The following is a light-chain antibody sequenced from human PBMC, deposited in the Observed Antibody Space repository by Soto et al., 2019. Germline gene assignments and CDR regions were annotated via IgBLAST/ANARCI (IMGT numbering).Light chain of an antibody. CDR3: QQYNSWPPIT. CDR1: QSVRSK. J-gene: IGKJ5*01. V-gene: IGKV3-15*01. Sequence: EIGMTQSPATLSVSKGGRATLSCRASQSVRSKLAWYQQKPGQAPRLLIYGASTRATGIPSRFSGSGSGTEFTLTISSLQSEDFAIYYCQQYNSWPPITFGEGTLLDIK. CDR2: GAS.